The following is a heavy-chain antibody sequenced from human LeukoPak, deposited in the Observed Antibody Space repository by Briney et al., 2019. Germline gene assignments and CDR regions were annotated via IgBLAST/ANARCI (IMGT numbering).Heavy chain of an antibody. V-gene: IGHV4-59*01. CDR3: ARTSIAAAGWFDP. Sequence: SETLSLTCTVSGGSISSYYWSWIRQPPGKGLEWIGYIYYSGSTNYNPSLKSRVTISVDTSKNQSSLKLSSVTAADTAVYYCARTSIAAAGWFDPWGQGTLVTVSS. J-gene: IGHJ5*02. CDR2: IYYSGST. D-gene: IGHD6-13*01. CDR1: GGSISSYY.